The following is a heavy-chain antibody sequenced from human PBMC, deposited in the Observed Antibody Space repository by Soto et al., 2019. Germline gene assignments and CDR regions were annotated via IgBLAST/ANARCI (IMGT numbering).Heavy chain of an antibody. CDR1: GGSITDYS. D-gene: IGHD2-21*02. V-gene: IGHV4-4*07. CDR3: ARDQGVVVTADNWFDP. J-gene: IGHJ5*02. Sequence: SETLSLTCTVSGGSITDYSWVWIRQPAGKGLEWIGRIFSSGSTNYNPPLKGRITMSLDTSKNQFSLKLNSATATDTAVYFCARDQGVVVTADNWFDPWGQGILVTVSS. CDR2: IFSSGST.